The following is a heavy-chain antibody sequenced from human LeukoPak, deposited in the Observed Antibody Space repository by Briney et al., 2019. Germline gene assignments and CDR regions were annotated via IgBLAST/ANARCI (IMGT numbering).Heavy chain of an antibody. CDR1: GFTFSSYW. V-gene: IGHV3-74*01. D-gene: IGHD3-9*01. Sequence: GGSLRLSCAASGFTFSSYWMHWVRQAPGKGLVWVSRINSDGSSTSYADSVKGRFTISRDNAKNTLYLQMNSLRAEDTAVYYCAREDYDILTGYYDAGDNWFDPWGQGTLVTVSS. CDR2: INSDGSST. J-gene: IGHJ5*02. CDR3: AREDYDILTGYYDAGDNWFDP.